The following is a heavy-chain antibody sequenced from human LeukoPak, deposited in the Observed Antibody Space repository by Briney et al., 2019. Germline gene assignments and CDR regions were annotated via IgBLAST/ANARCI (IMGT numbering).Heavy chain of an antibody. CDR3: ARTDGYSYGSNWFDP. D-gene: IGHD5-18*01. CDR1: GFTFSSYS. Sequence: PGGPLRLXCAASGFTFSSYSMKWVRQAPGKGLEWVSSISSSSSYIYYADSVKGRFTISRDNAKNSLYLQMNSLRAEDTAVYYCARTDGYSYGSNWFDPWGQGTLVTVSS. J-gene: IGHJ5*02. V-gene: IGHV3-21*01. CDR2: ISSSSSYI.